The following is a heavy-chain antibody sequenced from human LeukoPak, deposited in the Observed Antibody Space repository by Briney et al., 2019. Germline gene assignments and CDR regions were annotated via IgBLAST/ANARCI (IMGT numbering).Heavy chain of an antibody. CDR2: TYYKSAWYN. J-gene: IGHJ4*02. V-gene: IGHV6-1*01. CDR1: GDSVSRDSIA. Sequence: SQTLSLTCAISGDSVSRDSIAWNWIRQSPSRGLERLGRTYYKSAWYNDYAVSVKGRIIINPDTSRNQFSLQLNSVTPEDTAVYYCVRGTGWPQFDYRGQGTLVTVSS. D-gene: IGHD6-19*01. CDR3: VRGTGWPQFDY.